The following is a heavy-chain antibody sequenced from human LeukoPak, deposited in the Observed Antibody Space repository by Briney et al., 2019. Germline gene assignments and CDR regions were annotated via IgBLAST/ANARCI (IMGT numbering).Heavy chain of an antibody. CDR3: AREEYSVRRGARLDH. CDR1: GFTLSSYE. D-gene: IGHD4-11*01. CDR2: INSDGSRT. V-gene: IGHV3-74*01. J-gene: IGHJ4*02. Sequence: GGSLRLSCAASGFTLSSYEMHWVRQAPGKGLVWVSRINSDGSRTGYADSARGRFTISRDTAKNTLYLQMNSVRVEDTAMYYCAREEYSVRRGARLDHWGQGTLVIVSS.